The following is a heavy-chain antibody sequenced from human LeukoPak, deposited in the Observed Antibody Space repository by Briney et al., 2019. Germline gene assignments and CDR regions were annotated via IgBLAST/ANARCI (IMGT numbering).Heavy chain of an antibody. CDR3: ARHAGYCSGGSCYSVLYYFDY. CDR2: INHSGTT. CDR1: GGSFSGNY. V-gene: IGHV4-34*01. D-gene: IGHD2-15*01. J-gene: IGHJ4*02. Sequence: SETLSLTCAVYGGSFSGNYWSWIRQPPGKGLEWIGDINHSGTTNYNPSLKSRVTISVDTSKNQFSLKLSSVTAADTAVYYCARHAGYCSGGSCYSVLYYFDYWGQGTLVTVSS.